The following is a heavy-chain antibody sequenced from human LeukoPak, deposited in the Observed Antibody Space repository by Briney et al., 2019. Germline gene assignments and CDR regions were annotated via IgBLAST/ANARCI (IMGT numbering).Heavy chain of an antibody. CDR2: MSVNGDTI. CDR3: AKKVGGTYPFDN. D-gene: IGHD1-26*01. CDR1: GFTFTNYA. J-gene: IGHJ4*02. Sequence: GGSLRLSCAASGFTFTNYAMSWVRQAPGKGLECVSSMSVNGDTIYYADSVKGRFTSSRDNSKNTLFLQMNSLRAEDTAVYYCAKKVGGTYPFDNWGQGTLVTVSS. V-gene: IGHV3-23*01.